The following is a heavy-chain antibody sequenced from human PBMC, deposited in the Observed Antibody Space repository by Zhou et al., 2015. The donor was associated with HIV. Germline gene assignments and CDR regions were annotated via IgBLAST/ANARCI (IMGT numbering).Heavy chain of an antibody. J-gene: IGHJ4*02. CDR3: ATGHGSGWHTAAY. D-gene: IGHD6-19*01. V-gene: IGHV3-9*01. Sequence: EVRLVESGGNLVQPGRSLRLSCAASGFNFLDYAMHWVRHAPGKGLEWVSGISWNGAGQGYADSVKGRFTISRDNSKNTVYLDMKSLRVEDTAFYYCATGHGSGWHTAAYWGQGTLVTVTS. CDR1: GFNFLDYA. CDR2: ISWNGAGQ.